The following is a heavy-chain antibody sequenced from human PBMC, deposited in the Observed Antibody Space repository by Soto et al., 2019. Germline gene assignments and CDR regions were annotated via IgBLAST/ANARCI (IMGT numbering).Heavy chain of an antibody. Sequence: QVQLVESGGGVVQPGRSLRLSCVASGVTFNRCGFHWVRQAPGKGLEWVEVIWFDGSNKYYADSVKGRFTISRDNSKSTLYLRMRGVKADDTDGYFCERDTWFGDVLFFDYWGHGTPVTVSS. CDR3: ERDTWFGDVLFFDY. D-gene: IGHD3-10*01. V-gene: IGHV3-33*01. CDR2: IWFDGSNK. CDR1: GVTFNRCG. J-gene: IGHJ4*01.